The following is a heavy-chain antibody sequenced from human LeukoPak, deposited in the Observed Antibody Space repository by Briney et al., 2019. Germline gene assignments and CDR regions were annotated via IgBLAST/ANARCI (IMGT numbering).Heavy chain of an antibody. J-gene: IGHJ3*02. CDR2: INWNGGST. CDR3: AREPSMIVVVTRSHALDI. Sequence: GGSLRLSCAASGFTFDDYGVSWVRQAPGKGLEWVSGINWNGGSTGYADSVEGRFTISRDNAKNSLYLQMNSLRAEDTALYYCAREPSMIVVVTRSHALDIWGQGTMVTVSS. CDR1: GFTFDDYG. D-gene: IGHD3-22*01. V-gene: IGHV3-20*04.